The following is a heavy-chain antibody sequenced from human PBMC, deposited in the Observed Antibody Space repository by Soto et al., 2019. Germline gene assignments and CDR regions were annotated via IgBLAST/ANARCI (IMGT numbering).Heavy chain of an antibody. CDR1: GGTFNSYA. Sequence: SVKVSCKASGGTFNSYAINWVRQAPGQGLEWMGRIIPIFGTPNYAQMFQGRVTITADRSTSTVYMELSSLRPEDTAVYYCARLIVVVPAVSEDTFDIWGQGXMVTV. V-gene: IGHV1-69*06. D-gene: IGHD2-2*01. CDR3: ARLIVVVPAVSEDTFDI. CDR2: IIPIFGTP. J-gene: IGHJ3*02.